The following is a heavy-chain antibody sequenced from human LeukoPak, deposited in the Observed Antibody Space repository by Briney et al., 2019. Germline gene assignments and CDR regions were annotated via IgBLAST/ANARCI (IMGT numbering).Heavy chain of an antibody. CDR3: ARHSSSWEFDQ. CDR1: GFTFRNFW. CDR2: IRQDGSEK. D-gene: IGHD6-13*01. Sequence: GGSLRLSCAASGFTFRNFWMSWVRQAPGKGLEWVANIRQDGSEKYYVDSAKGRFTISRDNAKNSLYLQMNSLRAEDTAAYYCARHSSSWEFDQWGQGTLVTVSS. J-gene: IGHJ4*02. V-gene: IGHV3-7*04.